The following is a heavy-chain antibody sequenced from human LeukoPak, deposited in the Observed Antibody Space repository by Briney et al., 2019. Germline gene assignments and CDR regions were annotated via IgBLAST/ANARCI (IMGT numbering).Heavy chain of an antibody. D-gene: IGHD6-19*01. CDR2: MNPNSGNT. J-gene: IGHJ4*02. CDR3: ARRSGWYYFDY. CDR1: GYTFTSYD. V-gene: IGHV1-8*01. Sequence: ASVKVSCKASGYTFTSYDINWVRQATGQGLEWMGWMNPNSGNTGYAQKFQGRVTMTRSTSISTAYMELSSLRSEDTAVYCCARRSGWYYFDYWGQGTLVTVSS.